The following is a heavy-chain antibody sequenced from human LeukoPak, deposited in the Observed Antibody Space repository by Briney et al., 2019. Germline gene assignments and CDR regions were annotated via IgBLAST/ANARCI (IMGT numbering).Heavy chain of an antibody. CDR2: ISSNGGRT. V-gene: IGHV3-64*01. CDR1: GFTFSSYS. D-gene: IGHD3-16*01. CDR3: ARVGDDDTFDI. J-gene: IGHJ3*02. Sequence: PGGSLRLSCAASGFTFSSYSMHWVRQAPGKGLEYVSAISSNGGRTYYANSVKGRFTISGDNSKNTLYLQMGSLRAEDMAVYYCARVGDDDTFDIWGQGTMVTVSS.